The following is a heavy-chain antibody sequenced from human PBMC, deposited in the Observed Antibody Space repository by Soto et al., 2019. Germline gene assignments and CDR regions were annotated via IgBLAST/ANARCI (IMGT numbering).Heavy chain of an antibody. CDR3: AREERSRYYYDSSGYQSAYYFDY. Sequence: SETLSLTCTVSGGSISSYYWSWIRQPPGKGLEWIGYIYYSGSTNYNPSLKSRVTISVDTSKNQFSLKLSSVTAVDTAVYYCAREERSRYYYDSSGYQSAYYFDYWGQGTLVT. CDR2: IYYSGST. J-gene: IGHJ4*02. CDR1: GGSISSYY. V-gene: IGHV4-59*01. D-gene: IGHD3-22*01.